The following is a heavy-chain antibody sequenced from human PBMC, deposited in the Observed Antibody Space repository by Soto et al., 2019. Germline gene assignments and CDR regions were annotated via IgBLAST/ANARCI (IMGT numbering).Heavy chain of an antibody. J-gene: IGHJ4*02. Sequence: QVQLVESGGGVVQPGRSLRLSCAASGFTFSSYGMHWVRQAPGKGLEWVAVISYDGNNKYYADSVKGRFTISRDNFKNPLYLQMDSLRAEDTAMYYCAKDHLGTTVTTPSYWGQGTLVTVSS. CDR3: AKDHLGTTVTTPSY. V-gene: IGHV3-30*18. D-gene: IGHD4-17*01. CDR1: GFTFSSYG. CDR2: ISYDGNNK.